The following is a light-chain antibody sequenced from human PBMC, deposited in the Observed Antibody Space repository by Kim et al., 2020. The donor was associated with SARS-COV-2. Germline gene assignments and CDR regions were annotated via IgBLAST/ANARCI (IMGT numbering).Light chain of an antibody. J-gene: IGKJ1*01. Sequence: SPVESALLSSRACQSVSCSCLECQQQKTRQAPRLLIYGAYRTASGIPERFSGSGSGTDFTLTISRLEPLEFAVYNCQQYGSSLWTLGQGSKVDIK. CDR2: GAY. V-gene: IGKV3-20*01. CDR1: QSVSCSC. CDR3: QQYGSSLWT.